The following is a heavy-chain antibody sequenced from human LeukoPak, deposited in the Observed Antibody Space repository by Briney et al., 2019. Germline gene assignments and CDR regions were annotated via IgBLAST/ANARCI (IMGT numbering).Heavy chain of an antibody. Sequence: GGSLRLSCAASGFTFSSYAMSWVRQAPGKGLEWVSAISGSGGSTYYADSVKGRFTISRDNSMNTLYLQMNSLRAEDTAVYYCAKSLIPPYPHSSSRDYWGQGTLVTVSS. CDR3: AKSLIPPYPHSSSRDY. V-gene: IGHV3-23*01. CDR2: ISGSGGST. J-gene: IGHJ4*02. CDR1: GFTFSSYA. D-gene: IGHD6-6*01.